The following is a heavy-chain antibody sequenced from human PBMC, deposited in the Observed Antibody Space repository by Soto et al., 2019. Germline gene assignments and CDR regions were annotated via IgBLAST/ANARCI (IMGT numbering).Heavy chain of an antibody. J-gene: IGHJ6*02. CDR1: GFTFSSYW. D-gene: IGHD3-22*01. CDR3: AREGITMIVGSYYYYYYGMDV. V-gene: IGHV3-74*01. Sequence: LRLSCAASGFTFSSYWMHWVRQAPGKGLVWVSRINSDGSSTSYADSVKGRSTISRDNAKNTLYLQMNSLRAEDTAVYYCAREGITMIVGSYYYYYYGMDVWGQGTTVTVSS. CDR2: INSDGSST.